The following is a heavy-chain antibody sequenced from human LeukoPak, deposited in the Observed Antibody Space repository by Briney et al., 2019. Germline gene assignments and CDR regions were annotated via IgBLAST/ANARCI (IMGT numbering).Heavy chain of an antibody. V-gene: IGHV3-72*01. J-gene: IGHJ4*02. CDR1: GFTFTDHS. D-gene: IGHD1-26*01. CDR2: CRDKANSYTT. Sequence: YPGGSLRLSCVASGFTFTDHSMDWVRQAPGKGLEWVGRCRDKANSYTTEYAASVKGRFTISRDDSKNSLYLQMNSLETEDTAVYYCARLLGANDWGQGTLVTVSS. CDR3: ARLLGAND.